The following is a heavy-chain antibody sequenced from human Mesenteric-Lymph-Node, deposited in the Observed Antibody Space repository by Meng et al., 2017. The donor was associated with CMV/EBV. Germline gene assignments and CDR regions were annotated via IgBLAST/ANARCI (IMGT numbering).Heavy chain of an antibody. V-gene: IGHV1-8*03. CDR1: GYTFTSYY. J-gene: IGHJ4*02. CDR3: ATNYCSTTSCFYDD. Sequence: ASVKVSCKASGYTFTSYYINWVRQATGQGREWMGWMSTISGDAGYAQKFQGRVTITRNTSISTAYMELSSLRAEDTAVYYCATNYCSTTSCFYDDWGQGTLVTVSS. CDR2: MSTISGDA. D-gene: IGHD2-2*01.